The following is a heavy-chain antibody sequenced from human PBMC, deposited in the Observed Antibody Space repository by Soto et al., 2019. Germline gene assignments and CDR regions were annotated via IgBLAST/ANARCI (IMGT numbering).Heavy chain of an antibody. Sequence: QVALVQSGAEVKKPGASVKVSCKASGYTFTDYNVHWVRQAPGQGLEWMGWVNPNTGGTNYAQKFQGRVSMTRDTSIGTAYMELSRLTSDDTAVYYCTREYTLYYDYWSGYKNNWFDPWGQGALVTVSS. CDR1: GYTFTDYN. CDR3: TREYTLYYDYWSGYKNNWFDP. CDR2: VNPNTGGT. V-gene: IGHV1-2*02. J-gene: IGHJ5*02. D-gene: IGHD3-3*01.